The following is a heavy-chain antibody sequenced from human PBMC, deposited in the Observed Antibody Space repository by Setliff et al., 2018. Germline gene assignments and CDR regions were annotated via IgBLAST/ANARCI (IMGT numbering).Heavy chain of an antibody. D-gene: IGHD5-18*01. CDR2: ISITSHHYT. CDR1: GFTFSDYY. V-gene: IGHV3-11*06. CDR3: ARALYGYSYGYDF. J-gene: IGHJ4*02. Sequence: PGGSLRLSCVASGFTFSDYYMSWIRQAPGKGLEHVSFISITSHHYTNYADSVKGRFTISRDNAKTSLYLQMNGLRAEDTGVYYCARALYGYSYGYDFWGQGTPVTVSS.